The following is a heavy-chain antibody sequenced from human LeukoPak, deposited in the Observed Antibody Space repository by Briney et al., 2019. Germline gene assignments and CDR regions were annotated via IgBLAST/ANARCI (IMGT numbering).Heavy chain of an antibody. V-gene: IGHV1-2*02. CDR1: GYTFTGYY. Sequence: GASVEVSCKASGYTFTGYYMHWVRQAPGQGLEWMGWINPKSGGTVYAQKFEGRVTMTRDTSISTVYMELRRLRSDDTAVYYCARVGYDTLTGYYGNYMDVWGKGTTVTISS. D-gene: IGHD3-9*01. CDR2: INPKSGGT. J-gene: IGHJ6*03. CDR3: ARVGYDTLTGYYGNYMDV.